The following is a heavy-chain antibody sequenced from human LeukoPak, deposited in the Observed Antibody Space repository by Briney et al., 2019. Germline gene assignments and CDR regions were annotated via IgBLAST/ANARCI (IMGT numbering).Heavy chain of an antibody. CDR3: AREGLDY. V-gene: IGHV1-8*03. Sequence: GASVKVSCKASGYTFTSYDINWVQQATGQGLEWMGWMNPNSGNPGYAQNFQGRVTITRNTSISTAYMELSSLRSEDTAAYYCAREGLDYWGQGTLVTVSS. J-gene: IGHJ4*02. CDR1: GYTFTSYD. CDR2: MNPNSGNP.